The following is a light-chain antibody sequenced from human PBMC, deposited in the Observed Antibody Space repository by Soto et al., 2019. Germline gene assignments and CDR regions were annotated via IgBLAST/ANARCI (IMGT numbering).Light chain of an antibody. CDR1: SSDVGGFNS. CDR3: SSYTGTMTNV. V-gene: IGLV2-14*03. Sequence: QSVLTQPASVSGSPGQSITISCTGTSSDVGGFNSVSWYQLRPGTAPKLMLYDVVDRPSGVSYRFSGSKSGNTASLTISGLQAADEADYFCSSYTGTMTNVFGSGTKVTVL. CDR2: DVV. J-gene: IGLJ1*01.